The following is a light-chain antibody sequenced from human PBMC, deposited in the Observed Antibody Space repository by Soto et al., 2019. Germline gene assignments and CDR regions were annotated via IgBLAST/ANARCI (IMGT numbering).Light chain of an antibody. Sequence: QSALTQPASVSGSPGQSITISCTGTSSDVGGHPYVSWYQQHPGKAPKLIIYEGSQRPSGVSNRFFGSKSGNTASLTISGLQAEDEADYHCCSYAGSSSYVFGTGTKVTVL. CDR2: EGS. CDR1: SSDVGGHPY. J-gene: IGLJ1*01. V-gene: IGLV2-23*01. CDR3: CSYAGSSSYV.